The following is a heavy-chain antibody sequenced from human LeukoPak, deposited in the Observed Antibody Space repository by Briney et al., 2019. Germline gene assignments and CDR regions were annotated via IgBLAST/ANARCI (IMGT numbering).Heavy chain of an antibody. CDR1: GFIFSNYA. CDR3: AKARAGDITAAFNY. J-gene: IGHJ4*02. D-gene: IGHD6-13*01. V-gene: IGHV3-23*01. Sequence: GGSLRPSCAASGFIFSNYAMSWVRQAPGKGLEWVSGISASGGNPYYADSVKGRFTISRDNSENTLNLQMNSLRAEDTAEYYCAKARAGDITAAFNYWGQGTLVTVSS. CDR2: ISASGGNP.